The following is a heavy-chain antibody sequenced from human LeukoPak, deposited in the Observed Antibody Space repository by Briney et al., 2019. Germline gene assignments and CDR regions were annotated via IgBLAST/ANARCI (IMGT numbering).Heavy chain of an antibody. CDR1: GFTFSSYW. Sequence: QAGGSLRLSCAASGFTFSSYWMSWVRQAPGKGLEWVANIKQDGSEKYYVDSVKGRFTIFRDNVKNSLYLQMNSLRAEDTAVYYCARVGGWLLRAFDIWGQGTMVTVSS. D-gene: IGHD5-24*01. CDR3: ARVGGWLLRAFDI. CDR2: IKQDGSEK. J-gene: IGHJ3*02. V-gene: IGHV3-7*01.